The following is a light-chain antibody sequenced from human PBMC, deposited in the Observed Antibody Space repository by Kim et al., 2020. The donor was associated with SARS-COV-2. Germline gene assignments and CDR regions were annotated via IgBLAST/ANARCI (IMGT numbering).Light chain of an antibody. CDR3: QAWDNSVV. Sequence: SYELPQPPSVSVSPGQTVSITCSGDKLGDKYVCWYQQKSGQSPLLVIYQDTKRPSGIPERFSVSNSGNTATLTISGTQPIDEADYYCQAWDNSVVFGGGTQLTVL. V-gene: IGLV3-1*01. J-gene: IGLJ2*01. CDR1: KLGDKY. CDR2: QDT.